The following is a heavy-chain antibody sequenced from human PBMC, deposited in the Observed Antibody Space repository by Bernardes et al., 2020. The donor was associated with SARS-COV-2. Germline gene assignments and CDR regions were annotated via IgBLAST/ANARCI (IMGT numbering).Heavy chain of an antibody. CDR3: ARDQLDDEDYYDSSGYPNWFDP. Sequence: ASVKVSCKASGYTFTSYGISWVRQAPGQGLEWMGWISAYNGNTNYAQKLQGRVTMTTDTSTSTAYMELRSLRSDDTAVYYCARDQLDDEDYYDSSGYPNWFDPWGQGTLVTVSS. CDR2: ISAYNGNT. D-gene: IGHD3-22*01. J-gene: IGHJ5*02. V-gene: IGHV1-18*04. CDR1: GYTFTSYG.